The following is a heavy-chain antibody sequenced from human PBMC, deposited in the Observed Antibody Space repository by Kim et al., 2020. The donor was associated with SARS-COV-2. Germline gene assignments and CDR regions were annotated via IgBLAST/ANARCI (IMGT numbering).Heavy chain of an antibody. V-gene: IGHV3-21*01. CDR1: GFAFSSYT. D-gene: IGHD6-6*01. CDR3: ASVVYTSSDFDN. CDR2: ISKSSRDI. J-gene: IGHJ4*02. Sequence: GGSLRLSCAASGFAFSSYTMNWVRQAPGKGLEWVAAISKSSRDIYYADSMKGRFTISRDNGKNPLYLEMKTLSAEATAMYYCASVVYTSSDFDNWGQGT.